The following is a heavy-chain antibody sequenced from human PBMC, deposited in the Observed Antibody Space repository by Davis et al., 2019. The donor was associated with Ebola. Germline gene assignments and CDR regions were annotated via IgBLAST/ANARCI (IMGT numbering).Heavy chain of an antibody. CDR3: AKDSSSWYDYFDY. Sequence: GGSLRPSCAAPGFTFADYAMHWVRQAPGKGLEWVSGISWNSGSIGYADSVKGRFTISRDNAKNSLYLQMNSLRAEDTALYYCAKDSSSWYDYFDYWGQGTLVTVSS. D-gene: IGHD6-13*01. J-gene: IGHJ4*02. V-gene: IGHV3-9*01. CDR2: ISWNSGSI. CDR1: GFTFADYA.